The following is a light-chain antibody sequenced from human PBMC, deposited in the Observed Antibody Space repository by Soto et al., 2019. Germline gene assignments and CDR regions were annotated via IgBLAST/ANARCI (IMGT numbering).Light chain of an antibody. CDR2: DVS. CDR3: SSYTSVYTYV. Sequence: QSVLTQPASVSGSPGQSITISCTGTSSDVGGYDYVSWYQQHPDKAPKLLIYDVSNRPSGVSNRFSGSKSGNTASLTISGLQAEDEADYYCSSYTSVYTYVFGTGTKVTVL. CDR1: SSDVGGYDY. V-gene: IGLV2-14*03. J-gene: IGLJ1*01.